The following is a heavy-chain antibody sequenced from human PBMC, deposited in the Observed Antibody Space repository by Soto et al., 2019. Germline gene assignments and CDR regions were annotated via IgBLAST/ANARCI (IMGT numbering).Heavy chain of an antibody. J-gene: IGHJ4*02. CDR2: IIPIFGTA. V-gene: IGHV1-69*01. CDR1: GGTFSSYA. Sequence: QVQLVQSGAEVKKPGSSVKVSCKASGGTFSSYAISWVRQAPGQGLEWMGGIIPIFGTANYAQKFQGRVTITADESTSTAYMELSSLRSEDTDVYYCARLHVDTAMARTYYFDYWVQGTLVTVSS. CDR3: ARLHVDTAMARTYYFDY. D-gene: IGHD5-18*01.